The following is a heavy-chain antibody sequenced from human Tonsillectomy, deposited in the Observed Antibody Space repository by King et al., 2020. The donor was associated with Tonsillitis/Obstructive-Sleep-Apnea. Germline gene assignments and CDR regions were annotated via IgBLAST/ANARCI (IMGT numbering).Heavy chain of an antibody. J-gene: IGHJ3*02. Sequence: VQLVESGGGLIQPGGSLRLSCAASGFTVSSNYMSWVRQAPGKGLEWVSVIYSGGSTYYADSVKGRFTISRENSKNMLYLQMNSMRAEDTAVYYCARILSVGVWSGYYMGDAFDIWGQGTMVTVSS. D-gene: IGHD3-3*01. CDR2: IYSGGST. V-gene: IGHV3-53*01. CDR1: GFTVSSNY. CDR3: ARILSVGVWSGYYMGDAFDI.